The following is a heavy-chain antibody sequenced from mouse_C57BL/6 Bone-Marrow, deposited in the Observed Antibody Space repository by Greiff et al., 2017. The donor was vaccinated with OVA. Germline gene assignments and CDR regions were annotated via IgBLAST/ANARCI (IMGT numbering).Heavy chain of an antibody. J-gene: IGHJ1*03. Sequence: EVQGVESGGGLVQPGGSLKLSCAASGFTFSDYYMYWVRQTPEKRLEWVAYISYGGGSTYYPDTVKGRFTISRDNAKNTLYLQMSRLKSEDTAMYYCARQDYYGSSYWYFDVWGTGTTVTVSS. CDR1: GFTFSDYY. V-gene: IGHV5-12*01. CDR3: ARQDYYGSSYWYFDV. CDR2: ISYGGGST. D-gene: IGHD1-1*01.